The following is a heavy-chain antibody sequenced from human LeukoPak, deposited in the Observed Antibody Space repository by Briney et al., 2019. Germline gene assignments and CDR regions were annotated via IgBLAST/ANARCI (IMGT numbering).Heavy chain of an antibody. CDR3: ARHLLRWFDY. Sequence: PSETLSLTCAVYGGSFSGYYWSWIRQPPGKGLEWIGEINHSGNTTYNPSLKSRVTISVDKSKNQFSLKLSSVTAADTAVYYCARHLLRWFDYWGQGTLVTVSS. D-gene: IGHD4-23*01. J-gene: IGHJ4*02. CDR2: INHSGNT. V-gene: IGHV4-34*01. CDR1: GGSFSGYY.